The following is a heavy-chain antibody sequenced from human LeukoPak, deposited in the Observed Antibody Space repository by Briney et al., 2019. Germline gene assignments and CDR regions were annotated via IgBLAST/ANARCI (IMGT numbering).Heavy chain of an antibody. J-gene: IGHJ6*03. Sequence: GGSLRLSCAASGFIVSTKYMSWVRQAPGKGLEWVSVIYSGGSTYYADSVKGRFTISTDSSKNTLDLQMNKLRAEDTAVYYCARDRDGYSRYMDVWGKGTTVTISS. D-gene: IGHD5-12*01. CDR1: GFIVSTKY. V-gene: IGHV3-66*01. CDR2: IYSGGST. CDR3: ARDRDGYSRYMDV.